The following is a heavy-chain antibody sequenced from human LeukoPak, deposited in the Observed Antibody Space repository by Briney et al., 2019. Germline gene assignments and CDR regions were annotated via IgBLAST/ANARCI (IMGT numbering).Heavy chain of an antibody. CDR3: AKDSAITMAHYFDY. CDR1: GFTFSSYG. J-gene: IGHJ4*02. Sequence: GGSLTLSCAASGFTFSSYGMHWVRQAPGKGLEGVAVIWYDGNNKYYADSVKGRFTISRDNSKNPLYLQMNSLRAEDTAVYYCAKDSAITMAHYFDYWGQGTLVTVSS. CDR2: IWYDGNNK. D-gene: IGHD3-10*01. V-gene: IGHV3-33*06.